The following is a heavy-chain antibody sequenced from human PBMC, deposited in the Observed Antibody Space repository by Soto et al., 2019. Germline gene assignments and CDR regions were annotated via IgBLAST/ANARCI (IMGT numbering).Heavy chain of an antibody. CDR3: ARGGYSSSWYLTYFDP. Sequence: SETLSLTCTVSGGSISGYYWSWLRQPPGKGLEWIGYIYNIGSTNYNPSLRSRVTMSIDTSKNQFSLKLSSVTAADTAVYYCARGGYSSSWYLTYFDPWGQGTLVTVSS. CDR1: GGSISGYY. J-gene: IGHJ5*02. CDR2: IYNIGST. V-gene: IGHV4-59*01. D-gene: IGHD6-13*01.